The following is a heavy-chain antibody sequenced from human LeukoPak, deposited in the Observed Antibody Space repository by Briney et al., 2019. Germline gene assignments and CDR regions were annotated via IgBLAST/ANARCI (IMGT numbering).Heavy chain of an antibody. CDR1: GFTFSSYG. D-gene: IGHD2-21*02. CDR3: AKDHCGGDCRLYDY. J-gene: IGHJ4*03. V-gene: IGHV3-30*18. Sequence: GRSLRLSCAASGFTFSSYGMHWVRQAPGEGLEWVAVISYDGSNKYYADSVKGRFTISRDNSKNTLYLQMNSLRAEDTAVYYCAKDHCGGDCRLYDYWGQGTTVTVSP. CDR2: ISYDGSNK.